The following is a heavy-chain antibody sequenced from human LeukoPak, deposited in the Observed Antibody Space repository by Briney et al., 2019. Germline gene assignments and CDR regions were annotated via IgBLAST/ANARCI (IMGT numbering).Heavy chain of an antibody. CDR1: GYNFINYY. CDR2: INPYNGAT. Sequence: ASVKVSCKASGYNFINYYIHWVRQAPGQGLEWMGWINPYNGATTYAQKFQGRVTMTRDTSISTAYMELSRLRSDDTAVYYCARAAVAGPTLYYFDYWGQGTLVTVSS. V-gene: IGHV1-2*02. J-gene: IGHJ4*02. D-gene: IGHD6-19*01. CDR3: ARAAVAGPTLYYFDY.